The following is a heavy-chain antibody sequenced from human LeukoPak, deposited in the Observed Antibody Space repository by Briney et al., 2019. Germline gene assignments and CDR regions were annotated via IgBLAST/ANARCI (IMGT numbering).Heavy chain of an antibody. CDR3: AQGDFYDVVAGRQNWFGP. CDR1: GFTFSSYE. J-gene: IGHJ5*02. D-gene: IGHD5-12*01. Sequence: GGSLRLSCAASGFTFSSYEMNWVRQAPGKGLEWVAVISYDGSNKYYADSVKGRFTISRDNSKNRLYLQVSSLRVDDTGVYYCAQGDFYDVVAGRQNWFGPWGQGTLVIVSS. CDR2: ISYDGSNK. V-gene: IGHV3-30*03.